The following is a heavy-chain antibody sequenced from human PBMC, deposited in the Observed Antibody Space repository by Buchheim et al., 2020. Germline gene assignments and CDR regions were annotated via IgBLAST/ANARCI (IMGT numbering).Heavy chain of an antibody. J-gene: IGHJ4*02. Sequence: QVQLQESGPGLARPSGTLSLTCAVSGDSISSYWWSWVRQPPGKGLEWIGEIYHSGSTNYHPSLKSRVSISLDKSTNEFSLQLRAVTAADTAEYYGARHRLGLPGFDYWGQGTL. CDR2: IYHSGST. V-gene: IGHV4-4*02. D-gene: IGHD1-7*01. CDR3: ARHRLGLPGFDY. CDR1: GDSISSYW.